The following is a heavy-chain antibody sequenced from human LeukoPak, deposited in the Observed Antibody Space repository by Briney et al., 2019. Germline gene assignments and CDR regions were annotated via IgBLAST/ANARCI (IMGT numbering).Heavy chain of an antibody. J-gene: IGHJ4*02. CDR2: LRYDGSNK. Sequence: GGSLRLSCAASGFTFSSYGMHWVRQAPGKGLEWVAFLRYDGSNKYYADSVTGRFTISRDNSKNTLYLQINSLRAEDTAVYYCARQISSGWPGGAYWGQGTLVTVS. V-gene: IGHV3-30*02. CDR1: GFTFSSYG. CDR3: ARQISSGWPGGAY. D-gene: IGHD6-19*01.